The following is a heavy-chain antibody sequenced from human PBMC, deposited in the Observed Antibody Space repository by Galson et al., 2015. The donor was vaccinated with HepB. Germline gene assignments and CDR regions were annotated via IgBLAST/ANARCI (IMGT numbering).Heavy chain of an antibody. CDR1: RFTFNTYS. D-gene: IGHD1-26*01. CDR3: ARDGMGRGSGSYSAFDY. Sequence: SLRLSCAASRFTFNTYSMHWVRQAPGTGLEWVAAITSAGDKEYYADSVKGRFTISRDNSKNMLYLQINSLRAEDTAVYYCARDGMGRGSGSYSAFDYWGQGTLVTVSS. J-gene: IGHJ4*02. V-gene: IGHV3-30-3*01. CDR2: ITSAGDKE.